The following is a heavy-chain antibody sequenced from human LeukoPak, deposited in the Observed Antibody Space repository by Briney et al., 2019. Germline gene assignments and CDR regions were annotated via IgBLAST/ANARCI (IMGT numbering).Heavy chain of an antibody. CDR2: IYYSGST. J-gene: IGHJ6*02. CDR3: ARLRYFDWLPASQRYYYYGMDV. V-gene: IGHV4-59*12. D-gene: IGHD3-9*01. Sequence: SETLSLTCTVSGGSISSYYWSWIRQPPGKGLEWIGYIYYSGSTNYNPSLKSRVTISVDTSKNQFSLKLSSVTAADTAVYYCARLRYFDWLPASQRYYYYGMDVWGQGTTVTVSS. CDR1: GGSISSYY.